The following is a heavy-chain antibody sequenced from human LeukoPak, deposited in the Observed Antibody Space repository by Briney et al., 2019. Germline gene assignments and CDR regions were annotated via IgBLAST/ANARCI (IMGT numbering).Heavy chain of an antibody. Sequence: GGSLRLSCAASGFTFSRYWMSWVRQAPGKGLEWVANIKEDGSEKYYVDSVKGRFTISRDNAKNSLYVQMNSLRAEDTAVYYCARGRRVENWGQGTLVTVSS. J-gene: IGHJ4*02. CDR1: GFTFSRYW. V-gene: IGHV3-7*04. CDR2: IKEDGSEK. D-gene: IGHD3-10*01. CDR3: ARGRRVEN.